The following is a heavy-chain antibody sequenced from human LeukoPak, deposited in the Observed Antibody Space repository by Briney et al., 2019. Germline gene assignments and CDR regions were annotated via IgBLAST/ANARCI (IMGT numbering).Heavy chain of an antibody. Sequence: GGSQRLSCAASGFTFSSYAMSWVRQAPGKGLEWVSAISGSGGSTYYADSVKGRFTISRDNSKNTLYLQMNSLRAEDTAVYYCAKDVQEVDYFDYWGQGTLVTVSS. D-gene: IGHD2-15*01. CDR1: GFTFSSYA. CDR3: AKDVQEVDYFDY. CDR2: ISGSGGST. V-gene: IGHV3-23*01. J-gene: IGHJ4*02.